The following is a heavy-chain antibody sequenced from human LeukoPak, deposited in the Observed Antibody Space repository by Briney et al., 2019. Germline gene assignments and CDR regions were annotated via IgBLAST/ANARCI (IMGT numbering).Heavy chain of an antibody. CDR1: GGTFSSYA. J-gene: IGHJ4*02. Sequence: SVKVSCKASGGTFSSYAISGVRQAPGQGLEWMGGIIPIFGTANYAQKFQGRVTITADESTSTAYTELSSLRSDDTAVYYCACNWNYRIELAPYRPPKSWGQGTLVTVSS. D-gene: IGHD1-7*01. CDR2: IIPIFGTA. V-gene: IGHV1-69*01. CDR3: ACNWNYRIELAPYRPPKS.